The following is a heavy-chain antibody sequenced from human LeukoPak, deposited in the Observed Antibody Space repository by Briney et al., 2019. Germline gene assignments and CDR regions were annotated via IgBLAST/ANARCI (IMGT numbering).Heavy chain of an antibody. V-gene: IGHV4-28*01. Sequence: SETLSLACTVSNYSISGSNWWGWIRQPPGKGLEGIAYIYYSGATYYNTLFRSRATVSVDMSENHFALKLTSVTAVDTAVYYCASTGNWDDLGVDFWGQGIPVTVSS. J-gene: IGHJ4*02. CDR2: IYYSGAT. CDR1: NYSISGSNW. D-gene: IGHD1-1*01. CDR3: ASTGNWDDLGVDF.